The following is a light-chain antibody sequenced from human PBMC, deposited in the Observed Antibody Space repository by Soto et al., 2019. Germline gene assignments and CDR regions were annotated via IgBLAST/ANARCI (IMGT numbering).Light chain of an antibody. CDR2: EVS. V-gene: IGLV2-8*01. CDR1: NSDVGGYNY. J-gene: IGLJ1*01. Sequence: QSVLTQPASVSGSPGQSITISCTGTNSDVGGYNYVSWYQQHPGKAPKLIISEVSKRPSGVPDRFSGSKSGNTASLTVSGLQAEDEADYYCSSYAGSNNYVFGTGTKLTVL. CDR3: SSYAGSNNYV.